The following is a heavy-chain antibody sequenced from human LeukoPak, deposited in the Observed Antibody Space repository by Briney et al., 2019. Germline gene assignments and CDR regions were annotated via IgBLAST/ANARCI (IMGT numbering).Heavy chain of an antibody. CDR1: GFTFDDYG. J-gene: IGHJ4*02. D-gene: IGHD3-22*01. V-gene: IGHV3-20*04. CDR2: INWNGGST. CDR3: ARDVRSATYYYDSSGHKPNYFDY. Sequence: GGSLRLSCAASGFTFDDYGMSWVRQAPGKWLEWVSGINWNGGSTGYADSVKGRFTISRDNAKNSLYLQMNSLRAEDTALYYCARDVRSATYYYDSSGHKPNYFDYWGQGTLVTVSS.